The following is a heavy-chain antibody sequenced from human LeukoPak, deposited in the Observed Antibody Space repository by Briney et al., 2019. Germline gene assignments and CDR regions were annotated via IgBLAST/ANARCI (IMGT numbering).Heavy chain of an antibody. V-gene: IGHV4-39*01. J-gene: IGHJ5*02. CDR3: ARREGVLRYFDWLPRYNWFDP. Sequence: SETLSLTCTVSGGSISNSSYYWGWIRQPPGKGLEWIGSIYYSGSTYYNPSLKSRVTISVDTSKNQFSLKLSSVTAADTAVYYCARREGVLRYFDWLPRYNWFDPWGQGTLVTVSS. CDR2: IYYSGST. CDR1: GGSISNSSYY. D-gene: IGHD3-9*01.